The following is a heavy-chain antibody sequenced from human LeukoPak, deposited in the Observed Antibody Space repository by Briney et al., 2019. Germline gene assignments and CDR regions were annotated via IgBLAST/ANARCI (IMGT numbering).Heavy chain of an antibody. Sequence: PGGSLRLSCAASGFTFSRYWMTWVRQAPGKGPEWVANIKQDGSEKYYVDSVKGRFTVSRDNAKNSLYLQMNSLRAEDTAVYYCTRDVLLHPGDDYWGQGTLVTVSS. CDR3: TRDVLLHPGDDY. CDR1: GFTFSRYW. CDR2: IKQDGSEK. V-gene: IGHV3-7*04. J-gene: IGHJ4*02. D-gene: IGHD3-3*01.